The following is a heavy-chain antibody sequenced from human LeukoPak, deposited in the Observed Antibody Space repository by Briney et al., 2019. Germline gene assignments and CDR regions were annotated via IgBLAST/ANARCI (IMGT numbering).Heavy chain of an antibody. CDR1: GGSISSSSYY. CDR3: ARLAHSSAWGLDY. V-gene: IGHV4-39*01. J-gene: IGHJ4*02. D-gene: IGHD6-19*01. Sequence: SETLSLTCTVSGGSISSSSYYWGWIRQPPGKGLEWIGSIYYSGSTYYNPSLKSRVTISVDTSKNQFSLKLRSVTAADTAVYYCARLAHSSAWGLDYWGQGTLVTVSS. CDR2: IYYSGST.